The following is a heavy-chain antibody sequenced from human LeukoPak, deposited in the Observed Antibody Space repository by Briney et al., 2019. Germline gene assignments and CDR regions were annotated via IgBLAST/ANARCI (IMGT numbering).Heavy chain of an antibody. CDR2: IYYSGST. V-gene: IGHV4-39*01. Sequence: SETLSLTCTVSGGSISSSSYYWGWIRQPPGKGLEWIGSIYYSGSTYYNPSLTSRVTISVDTSKNQFSLKLSSVTAADTAVYYCAGSGVVVVAVNTAAFDIWGQGTMVTVSS. CDR3: AGSGVVVVAVNTAAFDI. CDR1: GGSISSSSYY. D-gene: IGHD2-15*01. J-gene: IGHJ3*02.